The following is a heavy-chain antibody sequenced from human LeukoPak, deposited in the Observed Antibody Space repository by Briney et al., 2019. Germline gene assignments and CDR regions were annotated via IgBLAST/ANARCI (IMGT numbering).Heavy chain of an antibody. D-gene: IGHD3-10*01. CDR1: GGSISSSNW. CDR2: IYHSGST. Sequence: PSETLSLTCAVSGGSISSSNWWSWVRQPPGKGLEWIGEIYHSGSTNYNPSLKSRDTISVDKSKNQFSLKLSSVTAADTAVYYCARVWGSGSYGMDVWGKGTTVTVSS. J-gene: IGHJ6*04. CDR3: ARVWGSGSYGMDV. V-gene: IGHV4-4*02.